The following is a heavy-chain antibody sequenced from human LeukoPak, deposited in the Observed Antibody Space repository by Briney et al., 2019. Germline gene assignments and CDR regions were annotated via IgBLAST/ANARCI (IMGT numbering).Heavy chain of an antibody. CDR1: GYTFTGYY. J-gene: IGHJ4*02. CDR2: INPNSGGT. D-gene: IGHD6-13*01. Sequence: SVTVSCKAPGYTFTGYYMHWVRPAPAQGLEWMGWINPNSGGTNYAQKFQGRVTMTRDTSISTAYMELSRLRSDDTAVYYCATSIAGAGAVFDYWGQGTLVTVSS. V-gene: IGHV1-2*02. CDR3: ATSIAGAGAVFDY.